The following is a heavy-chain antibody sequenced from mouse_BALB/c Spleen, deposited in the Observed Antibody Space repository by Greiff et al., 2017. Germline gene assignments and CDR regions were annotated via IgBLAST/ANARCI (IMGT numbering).Heavy chain of an antibody. J-gene: IGHJ2*01. V-gene: IGHV1-54*01. CDR2: INPGSGGT. CDR3: ARGETYFDY. Sequence: VQLQQSGAELVRPGTSVKVSCKASGYAFTNYLIEWVKQRPGQGLEWIGVINPGSGGTNYNEKFKGKATLTADKSSSTAYMQLSSLTSDDSAVYFCARGETYFDYWGQGTTLTVSS. CDR1: GYAFTNYL.